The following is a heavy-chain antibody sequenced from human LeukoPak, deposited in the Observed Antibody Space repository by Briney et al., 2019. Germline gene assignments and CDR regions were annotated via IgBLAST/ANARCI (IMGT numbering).Heavy chain of an antibody. CDR1: GFTFTTYC. D-gene: IGHD1-26*01. J-gene: IGHJ3*01. Sequence: GGSLRLSCVASGFTFTTYCMSWVRQAPGKGLEWVANIKKDGSETYYVDSVKGRFTISRDNCRNSLFLQMGSLRVEDTAVYYCARAPVGLKADAFDVWGQGTMVTVSS. CDR3: ARAPVGLKADAFDV. V-gene: IGHV3-7*01. CDR2: IKKDGSET.